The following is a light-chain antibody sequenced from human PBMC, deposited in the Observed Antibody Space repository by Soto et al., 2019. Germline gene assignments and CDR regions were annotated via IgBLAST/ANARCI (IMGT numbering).Light chain of an antibody. J-gene: IGKJ4*01. Sequence: EIVLTQSPDTLSLSPGERATLSFRASQSVSSYLAWYQQKPGQAPRLLIYDASNRATGIPARFSGSGSGTDFTLTISSLQPEDFATYYCQQVSGYPLSFGGGTKVDI. CDR1: QSVSSY. CDR2: DAS. V-gene: IGKV3-11*01. CDR3: QQVSGYPLS.